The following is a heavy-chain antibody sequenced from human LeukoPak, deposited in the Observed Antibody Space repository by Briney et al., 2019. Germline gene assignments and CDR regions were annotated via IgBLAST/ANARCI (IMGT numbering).Heavy chain of an antibody. J-gene: IGHJ3*02. CDR3: ARGVLCKTAFDI. D-gene: IGHD2-2*01. V-gene: IGHV4-34*01. CDR2: INQSGST. Sequence: SETLSLTCAVYGGSFSGYYWSWIRQPPGKGLEWIGEINQSGSTNYNPSLKSRVTTSVDTSKNQFSLKLTSVTAADTAVYYCARGVLCKTAFDIWGQGTMVTVSS. CDR1: GGSFSGYY.